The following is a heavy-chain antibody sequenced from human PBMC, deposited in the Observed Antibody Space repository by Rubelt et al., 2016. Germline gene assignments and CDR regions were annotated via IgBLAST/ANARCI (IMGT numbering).Heavy chain of an antibody. D-gene: IGHD2-21*01. CDR2: IYYSGST. J-gene: IGHJ6*02. CDR1: GGSISSSSYY. Sequence: QLQLQESGPGLVKPSETLSLTCTVSGGSISSSSYYWGWIRQPPGKGLEWIGYIYYSGSTNYNPSLKGRVTISVSLSKNRFSLKLGAVSAADTAVYYCARHCQSIYYYGMDVWGQGTTVTVSS. V-gene: IGHV4-61*05. CDR3: ARHCQSIYYYGMDV.